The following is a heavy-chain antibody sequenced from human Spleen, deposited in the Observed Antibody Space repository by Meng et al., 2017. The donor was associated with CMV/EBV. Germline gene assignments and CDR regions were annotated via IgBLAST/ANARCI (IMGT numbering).Heavy chain of an antibody. CDR1: GFTFTDYY. J-gene: IGHJ6*02. D-gene: IGHD2-2*02. V-gene: IGHV3-11*04. Sequence: GGSLRLSCAASGFTFTDYYMTWIRQAPGKGLEWVSYISSSGTSIYYADSVKGRFTISRDNAQNSLSLQMNCLRAEDTAVYYCAREGSYCSSTSCYTSGMDVWGQGTTVTVSS. CDR3: AREGSYCSSTSCYTSGMDV. CDR2: ISSSGTSI.